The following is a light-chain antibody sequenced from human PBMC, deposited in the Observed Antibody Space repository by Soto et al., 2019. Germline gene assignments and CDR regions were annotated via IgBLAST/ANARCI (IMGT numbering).Light chain of an antibody. V-gene: IGKV3-20*01. J-gene: IGKJ1*01. CDR1: QSVSSRY. CDR2: GAS. CDR3: QQYDNSGWT. Sequence: FFXGKRATLSXXXSQSVSSRYLAWYQQKPGQAPRLLIYGASSRATGIPDRFSGSGSGTDFTLTISRLEPEDFAVYYCQQYDNSGWTFGEGTKVDIK.